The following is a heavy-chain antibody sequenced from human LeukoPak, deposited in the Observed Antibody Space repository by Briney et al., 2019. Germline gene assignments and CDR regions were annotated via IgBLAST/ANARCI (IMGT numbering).Heavy chain of an antibody. Sequence: PVGSLRLSCTASGFSLSTYDMHWVRQAPGEGLEWVSYFGISGTTYYADSVKGRFTISRDNAKNSLYLQMNSLSAEDTAVYYCAGFAYDPYWGQGTPVPVSS. CDR2: FGISGTT. D-gene: IGHD5-12*01. CDR1: GFSLSTYD. CDR3: AGFAYDPY. V-gene: IGHV3-69-1*01. J-gene: IGHJ4*02.